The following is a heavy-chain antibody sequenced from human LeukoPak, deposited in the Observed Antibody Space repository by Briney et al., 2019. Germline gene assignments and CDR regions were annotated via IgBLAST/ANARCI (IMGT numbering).Heavy chain of an antibody. Sequence: GGSLRLSCAASGFSFSNYAMHWVRQAPGKGLEWVATIKQDGSEKYYVDSVKGRFTISRDNAKNSLYLQMNSLRVEDTAVYYCAPGGSIWCPRPLYWGQGTLVIVSS. CDR2: IKQDGSEK. V-gene: IGHV3-7*01. CDR3: APGGSIWCPRPLY. D-gene: IGHD6-13*01. CDR1: GFSFSNYA. J-gene: IGHJ4*02.